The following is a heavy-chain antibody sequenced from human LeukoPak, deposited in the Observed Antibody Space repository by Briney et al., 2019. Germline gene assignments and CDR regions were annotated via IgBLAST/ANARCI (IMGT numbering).Heavy chain of an antibody. J-gene: IGHJ3*02. D-gene: IGHD4-17*01. V-gene: IGHV4-59*08. CDR2: IYYSGST. CDR3: ARHFDRVTTSAFDI. CDR1: GGSISSYY. Sequence: SETPSLTCTVSGGSISSYYWSWIRQPPGKGLEWIGYIYYSGSTNYNPSLKSRVTISVDTSKNQFSLKLSSVTAADTAVYYCARHFDRVTTSAFDIWGQGTMVTRSS.